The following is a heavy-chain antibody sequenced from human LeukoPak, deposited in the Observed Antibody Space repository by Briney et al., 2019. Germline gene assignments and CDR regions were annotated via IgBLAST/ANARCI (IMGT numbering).Heavy chain of an antibody. CDR2: INGGGDTT. Sequence: GGSLRLSCAASGFTFSNYAMTWVRQAPGKGLEWVSGINGGGDTTYYADSEKGRFTISRDNSRNTLYLQMNSLRVADTAGYFCARESFKSLAGYLDYWGQGSLVTVSS. V-gene: IGHV3-23*01. D-gene: IGHD6-19*01. J-gene: IGHJ4*02. CDR3: ARESFKSLAGYLDY. CDR1: GFTFSNYA.